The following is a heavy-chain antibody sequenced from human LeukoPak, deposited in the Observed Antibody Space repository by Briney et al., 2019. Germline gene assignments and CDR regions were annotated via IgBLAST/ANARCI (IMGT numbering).Heavy chain of an antibody. Sequence: SETLSLTCAVYGGSFSGYYWSWIRQPPGKGLEWIGEINHSGSTNYNPSLKSRATISVDTSKNQFSLKLSSVTAADTAVYFCATFTVTKGRLSDYWGQGTLVTASS. V-gene: IGHV4-34*01. CDR2: INHSGST. D-gene: IGHD4-17*01. CDR1: GGSFSGYY. J-gene: IGHJ4*02. CDR3: ATFTVTKGRLSDY.